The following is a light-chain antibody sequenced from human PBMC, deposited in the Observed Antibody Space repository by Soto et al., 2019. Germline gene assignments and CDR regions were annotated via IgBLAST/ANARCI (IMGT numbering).Light chain of an antibody. CDR3: QQYNNWPPET. Sequence: VLTQSPGTVSLSPGESATLSCRASQSIGKSYLAWFQHKPGQAPRLLIYGASTRATGIPDRFRGSGSGTEFTLTISSLQSEDFAVYYCQQYNNWPPETFGQGTKVDIK. V-gene: IGKV3D-15*01. J-gene: IGKJ1*01. CDR1: QSIGKSY. CDR2: GAS.